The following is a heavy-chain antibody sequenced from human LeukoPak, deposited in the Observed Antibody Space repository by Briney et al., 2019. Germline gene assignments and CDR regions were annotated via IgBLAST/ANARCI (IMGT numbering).Heavy chain of an antibody. CDR2: ISYEGSNK. Sequence: GGSLRLSCAASGFIFSIYGMHWVRQAPGKGLEWVAVISYEGSNKYYADSVKGRFTISRDNSKNTLYLQMNSLRAEDTAVYYCAKYGKEYQLLRGYDSYDMDVWGQGTTVTVSS. J-gene: IGHJ6*02. D-gene: IGHD2-2*01. CDR3: AKYGKEYQLLRGYDSYDMDV. V-gene: IGHV3-30*18. CDR1: GFIFSIYG.